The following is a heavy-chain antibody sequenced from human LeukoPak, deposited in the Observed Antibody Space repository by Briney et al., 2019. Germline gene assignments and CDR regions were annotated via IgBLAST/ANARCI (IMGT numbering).Heavy chain of an antibody. CDR3: AGGGGHCSGGNCYSLWFDP. V-gene: IGHV4-30-4*01. J-gene: IGHJ5*02. CDR1: GGSISSGDYY. D-gene: IGHD2-15*01. CDR2: IHYSGST. Sequence: SETLSLTCTVSGGSISSGDYYWSWIPQPPGKGLEWIGYIHYSGSTYSGPFLQSRVTMSVDTSQNQFSRKLSSVTAADTAVYYCAGGGGHCSGGNCYSLWFDPWGQGTLVTVSS.